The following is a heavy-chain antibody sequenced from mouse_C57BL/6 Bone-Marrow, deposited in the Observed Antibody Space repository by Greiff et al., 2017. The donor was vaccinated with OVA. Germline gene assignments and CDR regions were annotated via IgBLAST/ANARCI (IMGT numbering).Heavy chain of an antibody. V-gene: IGHV1-64*01. CDR1: GYTFTSYW. CDR3: ARSSFITTVVAPFAY. Sequence: QVQLQQPGAELVKPGASVKLSCKASGYTFTSYWMHWVKQRPGQGLEWIGMIHPNSGSTNYNEKFKIKATLTVDKSSSTAYMQLSSLTSEDSAVYYCARSSFITTVVAPFAYWGQGTLVTVSA. D-gene: IGHD1-1*01. CDR2: IHPNSGST. J-gene: IGHJ3*01.